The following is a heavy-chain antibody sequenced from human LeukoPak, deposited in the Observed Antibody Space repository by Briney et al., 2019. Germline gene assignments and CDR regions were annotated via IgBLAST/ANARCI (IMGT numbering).Heavy chain of an antibody. D-gene: IGHD5-18*01. Sequence: GASLILSCAASGYTFSTYYMTWVRQAPGKGLEWVASINHYGGSKNYEHSVKGRFTISRDNAKNSVYLQMNNLRPDDTAVYYCSRVDTRMARDVFDTWGQGTMVIVSS. V-gene: IGHV3-7*03. CDR3: SRVDTRMARDVFDT. J-gene: IGHJ3*02. CDR2: INHYGGSK. CDR1: GYTFSTYY.